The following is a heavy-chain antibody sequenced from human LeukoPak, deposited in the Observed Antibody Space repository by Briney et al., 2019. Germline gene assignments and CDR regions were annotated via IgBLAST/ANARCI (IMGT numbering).Heavy chain of an antibody. CDR2: IKQDGSEK. Sequence: GGSLRLSCAASGFTFSSYWMSWVRQAPGKGLEWVANIKQDGSEKYYVDSVKDRFTISRDNAKNSLYLQMNSLRAEDTAVYYCARLYDFWSGYYGHYFDYWGQGTLVTVSS. D-gene: IGHD3-3*01. CDR1: GFTFSSYW. J-gene: IGHJ4*02. V-gene: IGHV3-7*01. CDR3: ARLYDFWSGYYGHYFDY.